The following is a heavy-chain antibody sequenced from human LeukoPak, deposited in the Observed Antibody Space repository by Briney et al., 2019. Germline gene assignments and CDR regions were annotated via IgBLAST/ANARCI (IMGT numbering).Heavy chain of an antibody. J-gene: IGHJ4*02. V-gene: IGHV1-58*01. Sequence: SVKVSCKASGFTFTSSAVQWVRQARGQRLEWIGWIVVGSGNTNYTQKFQERVTITRDMSASTAYMELSSLRSEDTAVYYCALLRPQSEPDYWGQGTLVTVSS. CDR2: IVVGSGNT. CDR1: GFTFTSSA. D-gene: IGHD3-16*01. CDR3: ALLRPQSEPDY.